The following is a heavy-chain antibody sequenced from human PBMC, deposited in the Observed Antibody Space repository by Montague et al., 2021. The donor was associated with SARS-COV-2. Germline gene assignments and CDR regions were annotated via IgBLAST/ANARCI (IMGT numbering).Heavy chain of an antibody. CDR1: GDSVSSNRAA. CDR3: ARGGWGAPGTGRLFDY. CDR2: TYYRSKWYN. V-gene: IGHV6-1*01. J-gene: IGHJ4*02. D-gene: IGHD3-10*01. Sequence: CAIPGDSVSSNRAAWDWIRQSPSRGLEWLGRTYYRSKWYNDYAVSVKSRITINPDTSKNQFSLQLNSVTPEDTAVYYCARGGWGAPGTGRLFDYWGQGTLVTVSS.